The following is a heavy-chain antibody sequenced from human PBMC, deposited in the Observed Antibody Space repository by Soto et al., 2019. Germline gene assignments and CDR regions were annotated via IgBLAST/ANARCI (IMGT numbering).Heavy chain of an antibody. J-gene: IGHJ4*02. Sequence: PGGSLRLSCAASGCTFRTYWMNCVRQAPGKGLEWVAKINQDGSVKYYVDSVSGRFTISRDNAKNSLFLQMNSLRAEDTALYYCVRFPFFDTSAPGYWGQGTLVTVSS. CDR3: VRFPFFDTSAPGY. CDR2: INQDGSVK. CDR1: GCTFRTYW. D-gene: IGHD3-22*01. V-gene: IGHV3-7*01.